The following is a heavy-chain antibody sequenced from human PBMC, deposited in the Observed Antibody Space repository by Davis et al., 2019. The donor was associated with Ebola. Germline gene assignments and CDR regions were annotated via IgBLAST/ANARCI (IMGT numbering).Heavy chain of an antibody. CDR2: INHGGST. D-gene: IGHD2-2*01. CDR3: ARGGCGSASCYQWAFDL. V-gene: IGHV4-39*07. CDR1: GGSISSSSYY. Sequence: MPSETLSLTCTVSGGSISSSSYYWGWIRQPPGKGLEWLGDINHGGSTNYNPSLKSRLTISVDTSKNQFSLRLNSLTAADTAVYYCARGGCGSASCYQWAFDLWGRGTLVTVSS. J-gene: IGHJ2*01.